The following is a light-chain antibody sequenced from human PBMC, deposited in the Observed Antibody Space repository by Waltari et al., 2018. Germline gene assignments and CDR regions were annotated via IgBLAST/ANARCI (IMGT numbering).Light chain of an antibody. CDR3: QQYYESPYT. V-gene: IGKV4-1*01. CDR2: GAT. Sequence: EIVMTQSPYSRAHSLGERPSISCKSSQSVLYSSYNYNYLAWYQQKPGQPPQLLISGATTRESGVPDRFGGSGSGKHFSLTISSLQAEDVAVYYCQQYYESPYTFGQGTKLEIK. CDR1: QSVLYSSYNYNY. J-gene: IGKJ2*01.